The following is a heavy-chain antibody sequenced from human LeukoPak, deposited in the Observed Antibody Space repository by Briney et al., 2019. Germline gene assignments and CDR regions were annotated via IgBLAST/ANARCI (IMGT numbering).Heavy chain of an antibody. D-gene: IGHD6-25*01. CDR1: GYTFTGYY. CDR3: AREAATQTDL. CDR2: ISPNSGGT. Sequence: ASVTVSCTASGYTFTGYYMHWVRQAPGQGLEWMGRISPNSGGTNYAQKFQGRVTMTRDTSISTAYMELSRLRSDDTAVYYYAREAATQTDLWGQGTLVTVSS. J-gene: IGHJ4*02. V-gene: IGHV1-2*06.